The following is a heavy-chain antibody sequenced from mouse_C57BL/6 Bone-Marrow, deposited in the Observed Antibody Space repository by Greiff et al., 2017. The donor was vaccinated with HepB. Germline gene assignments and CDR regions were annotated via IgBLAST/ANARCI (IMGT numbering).Heavy chain of an antibody. CDR1: GFTFSSYA. D-gene: IGHD1-1*01. Sequence: EVQGVESGGGLVKPGGSLKLSCAASGFTFSSYAMSWVRQTPEKRLEWVATISDGGSYTYYPDNVKGRFTISRDNAKNSLYLQMSHLKSEDTAMYYCERYSQYYYGSSYGYAMDYWGQGTSVTVSS. J-gene: IGHJ4*01. CDR2: ISDGGSYT. CDR3: ERYSQYYYGSSYGYAMDY. V-gene: IGHV5-4*01.